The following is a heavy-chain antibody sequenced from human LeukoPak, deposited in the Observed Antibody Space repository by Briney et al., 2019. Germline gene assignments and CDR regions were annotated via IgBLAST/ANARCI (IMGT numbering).Heavy chain of an antibody. CDR3: ARGEIRTTFDP. D-gene: IGHD1-14*01. CDR1: GGTFSSYA. Sequence: GASVKVSCKASGGTFSSYAISWVRQAPGQGLEWMGGIIPIFGTANYAQKFQGRVTMTRDMSTSTVYMELSSLRSEDTAVYYCARGEIRTTFDPWGQGTLVTVSS. CDR2: IIPIFGTA. V-gene: IGHV1-69*05. J-gene: IGHJ5*02.